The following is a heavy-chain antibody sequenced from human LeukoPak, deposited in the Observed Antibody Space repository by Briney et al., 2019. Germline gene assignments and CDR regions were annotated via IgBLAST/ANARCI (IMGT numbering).Heavy chain of an antibody. Sequence: PGGSLRLSCAASGFTFSSYSMNWVRQAPGKGLEWVSAISGSGDSTYYADSVKGRFTNSRDNSKNTLYLQMNSLRAEDTAVYYCAKEGDSSSWYDLYDYWGQGTLVTVSS. D-gene: IGHD6-13*01. J-gene: IGHJ4*02. V-gene: IGHV3-23*01. CDR2: ISGSGDST. CDR1: GFTFSSYS. CDR3: AKEGDSSSWYDLYDY.